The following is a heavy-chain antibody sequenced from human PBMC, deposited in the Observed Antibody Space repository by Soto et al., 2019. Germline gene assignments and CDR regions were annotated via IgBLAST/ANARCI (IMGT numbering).Heavy chain of an antibody. J-gene: IGHJ6*03. Sequence: QEQLVQSGGEVKKPGASVKVSCKASGYSFTNYGITWVRQAPGQGFEWMGWISAYNGDTNYAQKLQGRVTMTTDASTSKAYLELRSLRSDDTAVYYCARDRGVAPPVAGNPHYYYYMDVWGKGTTVTVSS. CDR3: ARDRGVAPPVAGNPHYYYYMDV. CDR2: ISAYNGDT. CDR1: GYSFTNYG. V-gene: IGHV1-18*01. D-gene: IGHD6-19*01.